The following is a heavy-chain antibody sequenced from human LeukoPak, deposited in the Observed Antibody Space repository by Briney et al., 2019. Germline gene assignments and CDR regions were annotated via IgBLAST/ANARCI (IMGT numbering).Heavy chain of an antibody. CDR1: GGSISSDGYS. CDR2: IYHSGNT. J-gene: IGHJ4*02. CDR3: ARQELGLFDY. D-gene: IGHD6-13*01. V-gene: IGHV4-30-2*01. Sequence: SETLSLTCVVSGGSISSDGYSWSWIRQPPGKGLEWIAYIYHSGNTYYNPSLKSRVTMSVDTSKNQFSLKLSSVTAADTAVYYCARQELGLFDYWGQGTLVTVSS.